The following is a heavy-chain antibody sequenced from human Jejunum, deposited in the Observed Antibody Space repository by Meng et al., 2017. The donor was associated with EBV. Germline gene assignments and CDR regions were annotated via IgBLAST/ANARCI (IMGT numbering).Heavy chain of an antibody. J-gene: IGHJ4*02. Sequence: QVQLQQWGAGLLKPWXXXXLTXXVXXGSFSGYSWSWTGQPPGKGLEWIGEINHSGRATYNPSLKSRVTISVDTSKNQISLKLTSVTAADTAVYYCARGAGNVYSYDSSGSYYFDYWGLGTLVTVSS. CDR3: ARGAGNVYSYDSSGSYYFDY. CDR2: INHSGRA. CDR1: XGSFSGYS. V-gene: IGHV4-34*01. D-gene: IGHD3-22*01.